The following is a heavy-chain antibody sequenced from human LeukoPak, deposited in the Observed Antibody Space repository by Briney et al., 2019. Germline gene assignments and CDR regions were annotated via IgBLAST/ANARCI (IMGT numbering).Heavy chain of an antibody. CDR2: FNPDSGGT. Sequence: ASVKVSCKASGYTFTVYYLHWVRQAPGQGLEWMGWFNPDSGGTNYAQTFQGKVTMTRDSSISTAYMELSSLKSDDTAVYYCARGWQYLDYWGQGTLVTVSS. V-gene: IGHV1-2*02. CDR1: GYTFTVYY. J-gene: IGHJ4*02. CDR3: ARGWQYLDY.